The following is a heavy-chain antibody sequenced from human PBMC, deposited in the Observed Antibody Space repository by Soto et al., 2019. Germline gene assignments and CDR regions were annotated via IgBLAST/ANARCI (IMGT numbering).Heavy chain of an antibody. V-gene: IGHV4-59*01. CDR2: IYYSGST. D-gene: IGHD4-17*01. Sequence: SETLSLTCTVSGGSISSYYWSWIRQPPGKGLEWIGYIYYSGSTNYNPSLKSRVTISVDTSKNQFSLKLSSVTAADTAVYYCARSRYGDYNYYFDYWGQGTLVTVSS. CDR3: ARSRYGDYNYYFDY. CDR1: GGSISSYY. J-gene: IGHJ4*02.